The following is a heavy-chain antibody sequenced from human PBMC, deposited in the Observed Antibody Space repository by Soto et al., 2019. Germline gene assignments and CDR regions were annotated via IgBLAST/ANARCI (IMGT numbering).Heavy chain of an antibody. J-gene: IGHJ5*02. CDR1: GGTFSSYA. Sequence: SVKVSCKASGGTFSSYAISWVRQAPGQGLEWMGGIIPIFGTANYAQKFQGRVTITADKSTSTAYMELSSLRSEDTAVYYCARKYSRSSDNWFDPWGQGTLVTVSS. CDR3: ARKYSRSSDNWFDP. V-gene: IGHV1-69*06. CDR2: IIPIFGTA. D-gene: IGHD6-6*01.